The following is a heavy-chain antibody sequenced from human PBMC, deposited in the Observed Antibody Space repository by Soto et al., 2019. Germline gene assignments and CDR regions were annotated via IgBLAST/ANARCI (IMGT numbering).Heavy chain of an antibody. Sequence: EVQLVESGGTVIQPGESLRLSCATSGLNVNINYVTWVRQAPGKGLEWLSIIHGGGNKFYSDSVKGRFTISRDTSKNTVYLQMSSLIVDDTAVYYCASGPTLAARLGWNYFDPWGQGTLVTVSS. J-gene: IGHJ5*02. D-gene: IGHD6-6*01. CDR1: GLNVNINY. CDR3: ASGPTLAARLGWNYFDP. V-gene: IGHV3-53*01. CDR2: IHGGGNK.